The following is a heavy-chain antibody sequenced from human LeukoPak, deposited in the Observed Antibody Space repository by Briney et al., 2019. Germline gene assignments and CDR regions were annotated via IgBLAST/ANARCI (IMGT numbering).Heavy chain of an antibody. CDR3: AKDSVVWFGERYFDY. CDR1: GFTFSSYG. CDR2: ISYDGSNK. D-gene: IGHD3-10*01. J-gene: IGHJ4*02. V-gene: IGHV3-30*18. Sequence: GRSLRLSCAASGFTFSSYGTHWVRQAPGKGLEWVAVISYDGSNKYYADSVKGRFTISRDNSKNTLYLQMNSLRAEDTAVYYCAKDSVVWFGERYFDYWGQGTLVTVSS.